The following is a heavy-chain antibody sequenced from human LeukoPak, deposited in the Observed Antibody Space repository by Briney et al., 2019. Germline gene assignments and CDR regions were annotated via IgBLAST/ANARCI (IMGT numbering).Heavy chain of an antibody. CDR3: AKGNWRYFDY. CDR2: IKQDGSER. CDR1: GFSISTYW. Sequence: GGSLRLSCAASGFSISTYWMSWVRQAPGTGLEWVANIKQDGSERYYVESVKGRFTISRDNSKNTLYLQMNSLGADDTAVYYCAKGNWRYFDYWGQGTLVTVSS. D-gene: IGHD1-1*01. V-gene: IGHV3-7*05. J-gene: IGHJ4*02.